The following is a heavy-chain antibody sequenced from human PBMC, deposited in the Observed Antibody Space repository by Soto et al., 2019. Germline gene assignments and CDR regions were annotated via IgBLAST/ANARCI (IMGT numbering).Heavy chain of an antibody. CDR1: GGSISSGGYY. CDR2: IYYSGST. V-gene: IGHV4-31*03. J-gene: IGHJ6*02. D-gene: IGHD3-10*02. Sequence: QVQLQESGPGLVKPSQTLSLTCTVSGGSISSGGYYWSWIRQHPGKGLEWIGYIYYSGSTYYNPSLKSRVTISVDTSKNQFSLKLSSVTAADTAVYYCARDFGVFGEANYGMDVWGQGTTVTVSS. CDR3: ARDFGVFGEANYGMDV.